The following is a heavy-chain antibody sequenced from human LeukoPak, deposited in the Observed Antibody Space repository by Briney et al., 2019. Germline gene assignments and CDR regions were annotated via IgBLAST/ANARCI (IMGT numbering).Heavy chain of an antibody. D-gene: IGHD6-13*01. J-gene: IGHJ4*02. CDR3: ARVRKAGIAAAGTGY. V-gene: IGHV1-69*13. CDR1: GGTFSSYA. Sequence: ASVKLSCKASGGTFSSYAISWVRQAPGQGLEWMGGIIPIFGTANYAQKFQGRVTITADESTSTAYMELSSLRSEDTAVYYCARVRKAGIAAAGTGYWGQGTLVTVPS. CDR2: IIPIFGTA.